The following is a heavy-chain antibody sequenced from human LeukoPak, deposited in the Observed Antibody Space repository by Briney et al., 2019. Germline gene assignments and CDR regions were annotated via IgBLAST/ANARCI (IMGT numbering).Heavy chain of an antibody. D-gene: IGHD6-13*01. J-gene: IGHJ5*02. V-gene: IGHV1-46*01. CDR3: ARGGSSWYPAKDWFDP. CDR2: INPSGGST. CDR1: GYTFTSYY. Sequence: ASVKVFCKASGYTFTSYYMQWVRQAPGQGLEWMGIINPSGGSTSYAQKFQGRVTMTRDTSTSTVYMELSSLRSEDTAVYYCARGGSSWYPAKDWFDPWGQGTLVTVSS.